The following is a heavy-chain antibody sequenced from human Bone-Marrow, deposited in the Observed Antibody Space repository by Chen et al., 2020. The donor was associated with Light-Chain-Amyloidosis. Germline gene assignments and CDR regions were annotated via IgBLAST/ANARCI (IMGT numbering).Heavy chain of an antibody. CDR1: GFTFNRNA. V-gene: IGHV3-9*01. D-gene: IGHD6-19*01. CDR3: IQDEVAGGADY. J-gene: IGHJ4*02. Sequence: EVHLVESGGGLVEPGTSLRLSCAVSGFTFNRNAIHWVRQPPGKGLEWVSGFDWAPGRIDYADSVRGRCTVSTDISRNSVYLQMNSLRPEDTALYYGIQDEVAGGADYWGPVTLVTVSS. CDR2: FDWAPGRI.